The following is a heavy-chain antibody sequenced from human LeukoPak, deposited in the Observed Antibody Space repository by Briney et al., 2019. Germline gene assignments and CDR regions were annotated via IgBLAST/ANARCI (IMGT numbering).Heavy chain of an antibody. D-gene: IGHD3-10*01. CDR3: AKGLSGDSGYDY. J-gene: IGHJ4*02. CDR2: ISGSGGST. Sequence: GASLRLSCAASGFTFSSYAMSWVRQAPGKGLEWVSAISGSGGSTYYADSVKGRFTISRDNSKNTLYLQINSLRAEDTAVYYCAKGLSGDSGYDYWGQGTLVTVSS. V-gene: IGHV3-23*01. CDR1: GFTFSSYA.